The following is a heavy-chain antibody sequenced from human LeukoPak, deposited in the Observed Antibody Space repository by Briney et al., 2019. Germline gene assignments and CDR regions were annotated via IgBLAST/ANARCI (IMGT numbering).Heavy chain of an antibody. CDR1: GYTFTNYA. D-gene: IGHD6-19*01. J-gene: IGHJ4*02. V-gene: IGHV1-3*01. CDR2: INGDNGNT. CDR3: ARGGPNRSGWTLDH. Sequence: ASVKVSCKASGYTFTNYAMHWVRLAPGQRLEWMGWINGDNGNTESSQKFQGRVTITWDTSATTAYMELSSLRSEDTAVYYCARGGPNRSGWTLDHWGQGTLVTVSS.